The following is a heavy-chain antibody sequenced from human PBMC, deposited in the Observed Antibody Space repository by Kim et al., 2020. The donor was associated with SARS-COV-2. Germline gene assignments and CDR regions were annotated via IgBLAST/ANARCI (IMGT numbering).Heavy chain of an antibody. CDR1: GYTFTSYG. V-gene: IGHV1-18*01. CDR2: ISAYNGNT. Sequence: ASVKVSCKASGYTFTSYGISWVRQAPGQGLEWMGWISAYNGNTNYAQKLQGRVTMTTDTSTSTAYMELRSLRSDDTAVYYCARDLERYCSGGSCYYGMDVWGQGTTVTVSS. D-gene: IGHD2-15*01. J-gene: IGHJ6*02. CDR3: ARDLERYCSGGSCYYGMDV.